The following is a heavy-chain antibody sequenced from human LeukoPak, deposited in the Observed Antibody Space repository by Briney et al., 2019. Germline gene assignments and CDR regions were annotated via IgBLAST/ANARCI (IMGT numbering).Heavy chain of an antibody. V-gene: IGHV1-18*01. CDR3: ARSPAATTDWFDP. J-gene: IGHJ5*02. D-gene: IGHD2-2*01. CDR2: ISAYNGNT. CDR1: GYTFTSYG. Sequence: GASVKVSCKASGYTFTSYGISWVRQAPGQGLEWMGWISAYNGNTNYAQKLQGRVTMTRNTSISTAYMELSSLRSEDTAVYYCARSPAATTDWFDPWGQGTLVTVSS.